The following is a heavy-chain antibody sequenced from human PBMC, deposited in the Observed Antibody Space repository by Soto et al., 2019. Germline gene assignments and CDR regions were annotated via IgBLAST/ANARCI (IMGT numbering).Heavy chain of an antibody. CDR1: GGSFGSSA. J-gene: IGHJ3*01. D-gene: IGHD3-16*01. Sequence: QVQLVQSGADVKKPGSSVKVSCKTSGGSFGSSAISWVRQAPAQGLEWMGEILPVFDKANYAQNFQGRLTITADELTGTVFMELSSLRCDDTAVYFYARLRRDWGDAFDLCGLGTFVTVSS. CDR2: ILPVFDKA. V-gene: IGHV1-69*01. CDR3: ARLRRDWGDAFDL.